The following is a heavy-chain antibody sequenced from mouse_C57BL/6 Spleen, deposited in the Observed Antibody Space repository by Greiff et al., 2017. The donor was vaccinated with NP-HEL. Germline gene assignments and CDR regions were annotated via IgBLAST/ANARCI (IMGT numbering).Heavy chain of an antibody. Sequence: VQLQQSGPELVKPGASVKISCKASGYAFSSSWMNWVKQRPGKGLEWIGRIYPGDGDTNYNGKFKGKATLTADKSSSTAYMPLSSLTSEDSAVYFCARRLGKAWFAYWGQGTLVTVSA. J-gene: IGHJ3*01. CDR3: ARRLGKAWFAY. CDR2: IYPGDGDT. D-gene: IGHD3-2*02. V-gene: IGHV1-82*01. CDR1: GYAFSSSW.